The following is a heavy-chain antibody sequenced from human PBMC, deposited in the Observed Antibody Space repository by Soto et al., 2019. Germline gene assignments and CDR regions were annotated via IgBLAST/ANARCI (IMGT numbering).Heavy chain of an antibody. CDR1: GGTFSSYA. CDR3: AREAAKPADIVVVTDITGGFDI. D-gene: IGHD2-21*01. J-gene: IGHJ3*02. Sequence: QVQLVQSGAEVKKPGSSVKVSCKASGGTFSSYAISWVRQAPGQGLEWKGGIIPIFGTANYAQKFQGRVTIDADESTSPAYMELRRLRSEDTALYYCAREAAKPADIVVVTDITGGFDIWGQGTMVTVSS. V-gene: IGHV1-69*12. CDR2: IIPIFGTA.